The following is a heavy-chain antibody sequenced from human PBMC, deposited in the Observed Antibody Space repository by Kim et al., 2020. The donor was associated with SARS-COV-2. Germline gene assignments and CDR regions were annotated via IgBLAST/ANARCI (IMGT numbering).Heavy chain of an antibody. J-gene: IGHJ6*02. CDR2: ISGSGGST. CDR1: GFTFSSYA. V-gene: IGHV3-23*01. Sequence: GGSLRLSCAASGFTFSSYAMSWVRQAPGKGLEWVSAISGSGGSTYYADSVKGRFTISRDNSKNTLYLQMNSLRAEDTAVYYCAKDDCSGGSCYSAVWADYYYYGMDVWGQGTTVTVSS. CDR3: AKDDCSGGSCYSAVWADYYYYGMDV. D-gene: IGHD2-15*01.